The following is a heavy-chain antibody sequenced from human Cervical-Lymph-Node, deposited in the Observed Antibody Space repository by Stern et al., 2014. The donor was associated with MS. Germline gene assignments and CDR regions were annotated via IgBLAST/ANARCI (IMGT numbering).Heavy chain of an antibody. D-gene: IGHD6-19*01. V-gene: IGHV5-51*03. CDR1: GYSFTTFW. Sequence: VQLLQPGAEVKKPGESLKISCKGSGYSFTTFWIGWVRQMPGKGLEWIGIIFPDDSDTRYSPSFQGQVNISADKSTDTAYLQWSSLKASDTATYYCARPLGSGWTAGWYYWGQGTRVTVSS. J-gene: IGHJ4*02. CDR2: IFPDDSDT. CDR3: ARPLGSGWTAGWYY.